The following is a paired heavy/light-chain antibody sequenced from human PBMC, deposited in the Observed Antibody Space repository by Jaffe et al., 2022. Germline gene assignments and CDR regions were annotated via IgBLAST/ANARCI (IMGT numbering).Light chain of an antibody. Sequence: DFQMTQSPSSLSASIGDRVTITCRASQGINNYLAWYQQRPGKVPKLLISAASTLQLGVPSRFSGSGSGTDFTLTISSLQPEDVATYYCQKYNNDPPYTFGQGTKVEI. CDR3: QKYNNDPPYT. J-gene: IGKJ2*01. CDR2: AAS. V-gene: IGKV1-27*01. CDR1: QGINNY.
Heavy chain of an antibody. CDR2: IDRSGGTT. Sequence: LVESGGGLIQPGGSLRLSCEASGFMFSAYEMVWVRQAPGKGLEWVSHIDRSGGTTSYADSVRGRFTISRDDAKDSLYLQLNNLRTEDTAIYFCARLNGLLPLDYWGQGTLVTVST. J-gene: IGHJ4*02. CDR3: ARLNGLLPLDY. V-gene: IGHV3-48*03. CDR1: GFMFSAYE. D-gene: IGHD2-21*01.